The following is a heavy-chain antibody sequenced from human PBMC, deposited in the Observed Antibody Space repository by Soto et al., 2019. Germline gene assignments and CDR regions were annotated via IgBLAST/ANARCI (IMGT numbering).Heavy chain of an antibody. CDR3: AKGSPAPSYSSGWVRDYYYYGMDV. J-gene: IGHJ6*02. Sequence: PGGSLRLSCAASGFTFSSYAMSWVRPTPGKGLEWVSAISGSGGSTYYADSVKGRFTISRDNSKNTLYLQMNSLRAEDTAVYYCAKGSPAPSYSSGWVRDYYYYGMDVWGQGTTVTVSS. V-gene: IGHV3-23*01. CDR2: ISGSGGST. D-gene: IGHD6-19*01. CDR1: GFTFSSYA.